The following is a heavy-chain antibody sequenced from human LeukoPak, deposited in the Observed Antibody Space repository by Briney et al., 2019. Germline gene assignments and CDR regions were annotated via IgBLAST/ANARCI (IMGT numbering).Heavy chain of an antibody. J-gene: IGHJ4*02. CDR1: GGTFSSYA. V-gene: IGHV3-23*01. D-gene: IGHD1-26*01. Sequence: SCKASGGTFSSYAMSWVRQAPGKGLEWVSAISGSGGSTYYADSVKGRFTISRDNSKNTLYLQMNSLRAEDTAVYYCAKEMWGPPGYWGQGTLVTVSS. CDR2: ISGSGGST. CDR3: AKEMWGPPGY.